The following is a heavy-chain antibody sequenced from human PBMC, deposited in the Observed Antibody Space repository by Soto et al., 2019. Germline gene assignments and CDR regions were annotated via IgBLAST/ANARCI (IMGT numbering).Heavy chain of an antibody. J-gene: IGHJ4*02. CDR3: SKDRVPAAMPGMFFGY. CDR1: GFTFSSYG. CDR2: ISYDGSNK. D-gene: IGHD2-2*01. V-gene: IGHV3-30*18. Sequence: QVQLVESGGGVVQPGRSLRLSCAASGFTFSSYGMHWVRQAPGKGLEWVAVISYDGSNKYYADSVKGQFTISRDNSKNTLHPQMNSLRAEDSAVCYCSKDRVPAAMPGMFFGYWGQGTLVTVSS.